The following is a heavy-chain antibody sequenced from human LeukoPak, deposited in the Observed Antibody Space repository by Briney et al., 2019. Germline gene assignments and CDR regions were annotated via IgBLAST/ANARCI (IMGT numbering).Heavy chain of an antibody. CDR2: MYYSGSI. D-gene: IGHD1-26*01. Sequence: SETLSVTCTVSGGSMSSYYWSWIRQPPGKGLEWIGYMYYSGSINYNPSLKSRVTISVDTSKSQFSLRLSSVTAADTAVYYCARGEGYSGNWYPYFDYWGQGALVTVSS. J-gene: IGHJ4*02. V-gene: IGHV4-59*08. CDR3: ARGEGYSGNWYPYFDY. CDR1: GGSMSSYY.